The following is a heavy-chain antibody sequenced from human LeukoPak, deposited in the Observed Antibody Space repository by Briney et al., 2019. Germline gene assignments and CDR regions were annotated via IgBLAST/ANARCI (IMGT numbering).Heavy chain of an antibody. CDR2: INHSGST. D-gene: IGHD1-26*01. V-gene: IGHV4-34*01. J-gene: IGHJ4*02. Sequence: KTSETLSLTCAVYGGSFSGYYWSWIRQPPGKGLEWIGEINHSGSTNYNPSLKSRVTISLDTSENHFSLRLSSVTAADTAVYYCVRDRGEFSYSHDYWGQGTLVTVSS. CDR1: GGSFSGYY. CDR3: VRDRGEFSYSHDY.